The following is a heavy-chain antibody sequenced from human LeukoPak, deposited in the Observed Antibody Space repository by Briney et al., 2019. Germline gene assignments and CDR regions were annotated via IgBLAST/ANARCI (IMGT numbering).Heavy chain of an antibody. V-gene: IGHV3-74*01. J-gene: IGHJ4*02. CDR3: ARDGLAAARDY. CDR1: GFTFSRYW. Sequence: PGGSLRLSCAASGFTFSRYWMHWVRQAPGKGLVWVSRINTDGSGTSYADSVRGRFTISSDNAKNTLYLQMNSLRAEDTAVYYCARDGLAAARDYWGQGTLVTVSS. D-gene: IGHD6-13*01. CDR2: INTDGSGT.